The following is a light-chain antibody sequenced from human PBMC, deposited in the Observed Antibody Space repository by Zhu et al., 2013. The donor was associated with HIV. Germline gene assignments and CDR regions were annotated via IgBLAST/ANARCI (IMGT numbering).Light chain of an antibody. CDR3: LQHKSYPLT. CDR2: DAS. V-gene: IGKV1-13*02. J-gene: IGKJ4*01. Sequence: AIQLTQSPSSLSASVGDRVTITCRASQGITNSLAWYQQKPGKAPEVVIYDASSLKNGVPSRFSGSGSGTDFTLTISSLQPEDFATYYCLQHKSYPLTFGGGTKVEIK. CDR1: QGITNS.